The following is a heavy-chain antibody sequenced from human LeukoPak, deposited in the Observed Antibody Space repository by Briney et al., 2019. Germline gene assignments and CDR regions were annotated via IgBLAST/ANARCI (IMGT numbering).Heavy chain of an antibody. CDR3: ARTRIRSEYCSSTSCYTGSAFDI. J-gene: IGHJ3*02. V-gene: IGHV3-30*03. CDR1: GFSFNAYA. D-gene: IGHD2-2*02. Sequence: GGSLRLSCAVSGFSFNAYAMHWVRQAPGKGLEWVAVISYDGSNKYYADSVKGRFTISRDNSKNTLYLQMNSLRAEDTAVYYCARTRIRSEYCSSTSCYTGSAFDIWGQGTMVTVSS. CDR2: ISYDGSNK.